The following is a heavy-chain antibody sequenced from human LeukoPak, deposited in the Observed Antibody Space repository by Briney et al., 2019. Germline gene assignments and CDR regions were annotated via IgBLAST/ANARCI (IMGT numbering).Heavy chain of an antibody. CDR3: ARQRQQLVKRIDY. D-gene: IGHD6-13*01. V-gene: IGHV4-39*01. CDR2: IYYSGST. J-gene: IGHJ4*02. Sequence: KPSETLSLTCTVSGGSISSSSYYWGWIRQPPGKGLEWIGSIYYSGSTYYNPSLKSRVTISVDTSKNQFSLKLSSVTAADTAVYYCARQRQQLVKRIDYWGQGTLVTVSS. CDR1: GGSISSSSYY.